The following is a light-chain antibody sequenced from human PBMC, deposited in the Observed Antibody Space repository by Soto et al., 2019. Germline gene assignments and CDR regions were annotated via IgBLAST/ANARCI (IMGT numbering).Light chain of an antibody. J-gene: IGKJ5*01. CDR3: QQRSNWPPIT. V-gene: IGKV3-11*01. CDR2: DAS. CDR1: QSVSSY. Sequence: EFVLTQSPATLSLSPMEMATLSFMASQSVSSYLAWYQQKPGQAPRLLIYDASNRATGIPARFSGTGSGTDFTLTISSLEPEDFAVYYCQQRSNWPPITFGQGTRLEIK.